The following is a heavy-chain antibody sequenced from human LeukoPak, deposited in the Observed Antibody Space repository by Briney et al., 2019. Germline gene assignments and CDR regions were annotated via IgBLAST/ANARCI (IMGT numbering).Heavy chain of an antibody. D-gene: IGHD2-2*01. J-gene: IGHJ6*03. CDR2: ISSSSSYI. V-gene: IGHV3-21*06. Sequence: GGSLRLSCAASGFTFSSYSMNWVRQAPGKGLEWVSSISSSSSYIYYADSVKGRFTISRDNAKNSLYLQMNSLRAEDTAMYYCARDRSTTFPFYYYMDVWGKGTTVTVS. CDR3: ARDRSTTFPFYYYMDV. CDR1: GFTFSSYS.